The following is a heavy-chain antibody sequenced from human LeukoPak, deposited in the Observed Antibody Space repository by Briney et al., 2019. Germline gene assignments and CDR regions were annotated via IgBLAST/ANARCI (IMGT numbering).Heavy chain of an antibody. CDR2: INPNSGGT. Sequence: ASVKVSCKASGYTFTGYYMHWVRQAPGQGLEWMGWINPNSGGTNYAQKFQGRVTMTRDTSISTAYMELSRVRSDDTAVYYCARDVDCSSTSCRDYWGQGTLVTVSS. D-gene: IGHD2-2*01. CDR3: ARDVDCSSTSCRDY. V-gene: IGHV1-2*02. J-gene: IGHJ4*02. CDR1: GYTFTGYY.